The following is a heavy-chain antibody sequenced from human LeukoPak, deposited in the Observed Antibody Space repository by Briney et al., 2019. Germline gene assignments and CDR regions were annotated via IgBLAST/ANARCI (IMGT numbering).Heavy chain of an antibody. CDR2: IWYDGSNK. J-gene: IGHJ4*02. V-gene: IGHV3-33*01. D-gene: IGHD6-13*01. Sequence: PGGSLRLSCAASGFTFSSCGMHWVRQAPGKGLEWVAVIWYDGSNKYYADSVKGRFTISRDNSKNTLYLQMNSLRAEDTAVYYCARDSSSSWYWGDYWGQGTLATVSS. CDR1: GFTFSSCG. CDR3: ARDSSSSWYWGDY.